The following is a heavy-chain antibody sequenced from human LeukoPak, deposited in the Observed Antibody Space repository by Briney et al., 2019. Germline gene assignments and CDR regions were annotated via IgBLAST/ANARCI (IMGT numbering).Heavy chain of an antibody. V-gene: IGHV3-64D*08. J-gene: IGHJ4*02. CDR2: ISHDGGLT. D-gene: IGHD5-24*01. Sequence: GGSLRLSCSAAGFTFSSHAMHWVRQAPGKGLEYVSTISHDGGLTYYADSVKGRFTISRDNSKNTLYLQMNNLRPEDTAVYHCPKGGWATIGPPKDWGQGTLVTVSS. CDR3: PKGGWATIGPPKD. CDR1: GFTFSSHA.